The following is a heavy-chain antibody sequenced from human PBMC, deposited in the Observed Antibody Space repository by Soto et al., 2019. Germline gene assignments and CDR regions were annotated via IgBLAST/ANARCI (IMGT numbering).Heavy chain of an antibody. Sequence: ASVKVSCKASGYTFIDYFIQWVRQAPGQGLEWMGWINPSSGETTYAQKFQGRVTMTRDTSISTAYMDLIKLRSDDTAIYYCVRGLKWRELEYWGQGTPVTVS. D-gene: IGHD2-15*01. CDR2: INPSSGET. J-gene: IGHJ4*02. CDR3: VRGLKWRELEY. V-gene: IGHV1-2*02. CDR1: GYTFIDYF.